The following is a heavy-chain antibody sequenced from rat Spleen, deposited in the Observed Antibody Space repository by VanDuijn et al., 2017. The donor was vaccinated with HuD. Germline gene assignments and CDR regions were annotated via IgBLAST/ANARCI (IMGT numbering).Heavy chain of an antibody. J-gene: IGHJ2*01. V-gene: IGHV3-1*01. CDR1: GYSITNNY. CDR2: ISYSGNT. Sequence: EVQLQESGPGLLKPSQSLSLTCSVTGYSITNNYWGWVRKFPGNKMEWIGHISYSGNTGYNPSLKSRISITRDTSKNQFFLQLNSVTAEDTATYYCARSGGFDYWGQGVMVTVSS. CDR3: ARSGGFDY.